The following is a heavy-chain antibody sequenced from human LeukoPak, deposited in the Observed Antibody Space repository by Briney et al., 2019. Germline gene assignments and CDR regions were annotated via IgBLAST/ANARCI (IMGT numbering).Heavy chain of an antibody. CDR2: IIPILGIA. CDR3: ARDWAYSSSWFDP. Sequence: GASVKVSFKASGGTFSSYTISWVRQAPGQGLEWMGRIIPILGIANYAQKFQGRVTITADKSTSTAYMELNSLRSEDTAVYYCARDWAYSSSWFDPWGQGTLVTVSS. D-gene: IGHD6-13*01. J-gene: IGHJ5*02. CDR1: GGTFSSYT. V-gene: IGHV1-69*04.